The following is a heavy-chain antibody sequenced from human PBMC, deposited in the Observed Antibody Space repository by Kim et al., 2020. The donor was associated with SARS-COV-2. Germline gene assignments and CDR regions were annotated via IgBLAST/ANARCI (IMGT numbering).Heavy chain of an antibody. Sequence: SETLSLTCTVSGGSISSSSYYWGWIRQPPGKGLEWIGSIYYSGSTYYNPSLKSRVTISVDTSKNQFSLKLSSVTAADTAVYYCARTHSSYCSSTSCYAVVAFDIWGPGTMVPVSS. D-gene: IGHD2-2*01. CDR2: IYYSGST. CDR1: GGSISSSSYY. CDR3: ARTHSSYCSSTSCYAVVAFDI. V-gene: IGHV4-39*01. J-gene: IGHJ3*02.